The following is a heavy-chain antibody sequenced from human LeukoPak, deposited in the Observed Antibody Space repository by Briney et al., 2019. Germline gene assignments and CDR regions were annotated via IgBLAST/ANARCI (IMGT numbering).Heavy chain of an antibody. V-gene: IGHV4-39*07. J-gene: IGHJ2*01. Sequence: SETLSLTCSVSGGSISSSGHYWGWIRQPPGKGLEWIGNIFSSGNTFYNPSLKSRVTISVDTSKNQFSLKLSSVTAADTAVYYCARGGYDLGRTGYFDLWGRGTLVTVSS. CDR2: IFSSGNT. CDR1: GGSISSSGHY. CDR3: ARGGYDLGRTGYFDL. D-gene: IGHD5-12*01.